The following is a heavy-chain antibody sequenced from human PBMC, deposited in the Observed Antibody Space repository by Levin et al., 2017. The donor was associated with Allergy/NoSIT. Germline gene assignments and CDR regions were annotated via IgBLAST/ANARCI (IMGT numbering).Heavy chain of an antibody. CDR2: IYYSGST. Sequence: SQTLSLTCTVSGGSISSSSYYWGWIRQPPGKGLEWIGSIYYSGSTYSNPSLKSRVTISVDTSKNQFSLKLSSVTAADTAVYYCARDRTGYSSPFDYWGQGTLVTVSS. V-gene: IGHV4-39*07. CDR1: GGSISSSSYY. D-gene: IGHD6-13*01. CDR3: ARDRTGYSSPFDY. J-gene: IGHJ4*02.